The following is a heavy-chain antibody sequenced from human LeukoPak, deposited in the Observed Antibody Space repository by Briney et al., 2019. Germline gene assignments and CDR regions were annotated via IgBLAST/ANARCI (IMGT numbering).Heavy chain of an antibody. V-gene: IGHV3-23*01. D-gene: IGHD3-22*01. Sequence: QPGGSLRLSCAASGFTFSSYGMSWVRQAPGKGLEWVSALSGGGGSTYYADSVKGRFTISRDNSKNTLYLQMNSLRAEDTAVYYCAKDRNFYDSSGYYYGDYWGQGTLVTVSS. CDR3: AKDRNFYDSSGYYYGDY. CDR1: GFTFSSYG. J-gene: IGHJ4*02. CDR2: LSGGGGST.